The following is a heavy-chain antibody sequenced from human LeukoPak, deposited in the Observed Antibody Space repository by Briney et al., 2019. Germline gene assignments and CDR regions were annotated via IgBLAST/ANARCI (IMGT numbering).Heavy chain of an antibody. J-gene: IGHJ4*02. CDR3: ARGYGDYVKLYYFDY. D-gene: IGHD4-17*01. CDR1: GYTFTSYG. V-gene: IGHV1-18*04. Sequence: GASVKVSCKASGYTFTSYGISWVRQAPGQGLEWMGWISAYNGNTNYAQKLQGRVTMTTDTSTSTAYMELRSLRSDDTAVYYCARGYGDYVKLYYFDYWGQGTLVTVSS. CDR2: ISAYNGNT.